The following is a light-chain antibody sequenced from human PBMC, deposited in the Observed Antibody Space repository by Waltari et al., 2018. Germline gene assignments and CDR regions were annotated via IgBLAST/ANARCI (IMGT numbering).Light chain of an antibody. CDR3: QQSDSYPFT. Sequence: AIQPNQSPSSLPASVGARATLTCRASQGITTSLVWYQQKPGKAPKLLIYAASILQSGVPSRFSGSGSGTDFTLSISGLQSDDFAIYYCQQSDSYPFTFGPGTRVD. J-gene: IGKJ3*01. CDR1: QGITTS. CDR2: AAS. V-gene: IGKV1-13*02.